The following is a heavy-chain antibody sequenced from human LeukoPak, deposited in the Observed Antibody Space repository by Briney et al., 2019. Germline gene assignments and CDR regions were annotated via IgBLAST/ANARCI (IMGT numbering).Heavy chain of an antibody. D-gene: IGHD2-2*01. CDR1: GGSISSYY. Sequence: SETLSLTCTVSGGSISSYYWSWIRQPAGKGLEWIGRIYTSGSTNYNPSLKSRVTMSVDTSKNQFSLKLSSVTAAYTAVYYCAAGDIVVVPAAMVDYYGSRNAFDYWGQGTLVTVSS. J-gene: IGHJ4*02. CDR2: IYTSGST. V-gene: IGHV4-4*07. CDR3: AAGDIVVVPAAMVDYYGSRNAFDY.